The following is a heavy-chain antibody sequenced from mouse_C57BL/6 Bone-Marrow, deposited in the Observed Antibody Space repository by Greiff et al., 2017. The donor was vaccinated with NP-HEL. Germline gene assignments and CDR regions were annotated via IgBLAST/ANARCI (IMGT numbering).Heavy chain of an antibody. CDR1: GFTFSDYG. CDR2: ISSGSSTI. D-gene: IGHD2-12*01. V-gene: IGHV5-17*01. J-gene: IGHJ2*01. Sequence: EVKVVESGGGLVKPGGSLKLSCAASGFTFSDYGMHWVRQAPEKGLEWVAYISSGSSTIYYADTVKGRFTISRDNAKNTLFLQMTSLRSEETAMYYCARRYYTYFDYWGQGTTLTVSS. CDR3: ARRYYTYFDY.